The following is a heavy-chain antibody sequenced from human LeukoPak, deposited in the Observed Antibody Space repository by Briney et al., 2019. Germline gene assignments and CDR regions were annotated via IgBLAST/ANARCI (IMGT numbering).Heavy chain of an antibody. CDR2: IDWDDDK. J-gene: IGHJ4*02. CDR3: ARMNDGYPFDY. CDR1: GFSLSTSGMR. D-gene: IGHD5-24*01. Sequence: ESGPTLVNPTQTLTLTCTFSGFSLSTSGMRVSWIRQPPGKALEWLARIDWDDDKFYTRSLRTRLTISKDTSKNQVVLTMTNLDPVDTATCYCARMNDGYPFDYWGQGTLVTVSS. V-gene: IGHV2-70*04.